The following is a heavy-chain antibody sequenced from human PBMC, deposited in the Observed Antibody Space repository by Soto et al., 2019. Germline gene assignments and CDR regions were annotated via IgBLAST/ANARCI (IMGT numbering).Heavy chain of an antibody. V-gene: IGHV4-4*07. CDR2: ISTSGTT. D-gene: IGHD6-19*01. J-gene: IGHJ5*02. CDR1: GASISSYF. CDR3: AREAGPDRWFDP. Sequence: QVQLQESGPGLVEPSETLSLTCTVSGASISSYFWTWIRQPAGKELDWIGRISTSGTTNYNPSLKSRVTMSVDTSKNHFSLNLSSVTAADTAVYYCAREAGPDRWFDPWGQGTLVTVSS.